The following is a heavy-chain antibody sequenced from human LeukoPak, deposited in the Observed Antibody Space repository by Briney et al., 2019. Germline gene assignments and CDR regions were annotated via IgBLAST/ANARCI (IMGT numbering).Heavy chain of an antibody. J-gene: IGHJ4*02. CDR2: ISDSGGGT. CDR1: GFTISNFA. V-gene: IGHV3-23*01. CDR3: AKVGVGWVAFEY. D-gene: IGHD3-16*01. Sequence: GGSLRLSCAASGFTISNFAMSWVRQAPGKGLQWVSAISDSGGGTFYADSVKGRFTISRDNSKNTLYLQMNSLRAEDTAVYYCAKVGVGWVAFEYWGQGTLVTFSS.